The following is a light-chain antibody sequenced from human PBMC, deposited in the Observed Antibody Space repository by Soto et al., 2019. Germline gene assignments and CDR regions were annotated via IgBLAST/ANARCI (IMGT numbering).Light chain of an antibody. Sequence: QSALTQPPSLSGTPGQRVTISCSGSNSNIGRYSVNWYQHFPGTAPKILIYDDDERPSGVPDRFPGSKSGTSASLAISGLQSEDEAEYYCAAWDDNLNGPLFGGGTKLTVL. J-gene: IGLJ3*02. CDR1: NSNIGRYS. V-gene: IGLV1-44*01. CDR3: AAWDDNLNGPL. CDR2: DDD.